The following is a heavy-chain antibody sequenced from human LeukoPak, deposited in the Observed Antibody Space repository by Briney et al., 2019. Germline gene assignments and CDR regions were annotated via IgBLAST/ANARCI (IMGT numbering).Heavy chain of an antibody. Sequence: GGSLRLSCAASGFTFSSYAMSWVRQAPGRGLEWVSVISGSGGATYYADSVKGRFTISRDNSKNTLYLQMNSLRAEDTAVYYCAKDGVATITYDYWGQGTLVTVSS. J-gene: IGHJ4*02. CDR1: GFTFSSYA. V-gene: IGHV3-23*01. CDR3: AKDGVATITYDY. CDR2: ISGSGGAT. D-gene: IGHD5-12*01.